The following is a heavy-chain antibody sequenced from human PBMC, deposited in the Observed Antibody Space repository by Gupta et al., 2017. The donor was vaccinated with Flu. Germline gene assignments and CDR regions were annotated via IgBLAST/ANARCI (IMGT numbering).Heavy chain of an antibody. CDR3: ATQLREGDFFIGYFQH. CDR2: ISINSYNFK. D-gene: IGHD2-21*02. CDR1: GFIFSDYY. Sequence: QVQLVESGGGLVKPGGSLRLSCAASGFIFSDYYMSWIRQAPGKGLEWVSYISINSYNFKHYADAVKGRFTISRDNAKKSVYLQMNSLRAEDTAVYYCATQLREGDFFIGYFQHWGQGTPVTVSS. J-gene: IGHJ1*01. V-gene: IGHV3-11*05.